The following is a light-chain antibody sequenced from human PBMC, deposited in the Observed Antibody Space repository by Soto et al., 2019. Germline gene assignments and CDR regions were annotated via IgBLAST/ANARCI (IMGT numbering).Light chain of an antibody. CDR3: QQYNNWWT. CDR2: GAS. Sequence: EIVMTQSPATLYVSPGERATLSCRASQSVSSNLAWYQQKPGQAPRLLISGASTRATGIPARFSGSGSGTEFTLTISSLQSEDCAVYYCQQYNNWWTFGQGTKVEIK. J-gene: IGKJ1*01. V-gene: IGKV3-15*01. CDR1: QSVSSN.